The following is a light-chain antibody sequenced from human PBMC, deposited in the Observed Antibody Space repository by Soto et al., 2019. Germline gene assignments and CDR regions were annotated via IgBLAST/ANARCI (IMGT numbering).Light chain of an antibody. J-gene: IGKJ1*01. CDR3: LQHNSYPWT. Sequence: DIQMTQSPSSLSASVGDRVTITFRASQSISSYLNWYQQKPGKAPKLLIYAASSLQSGVPSRFSGSGSGTDFTLTISSLQPEDFATYYCLQHNSYPWTFGQGTKVDIK. CDR2: AAS. V-gene: IGKV1-39*01. CDR1: QSISSY.